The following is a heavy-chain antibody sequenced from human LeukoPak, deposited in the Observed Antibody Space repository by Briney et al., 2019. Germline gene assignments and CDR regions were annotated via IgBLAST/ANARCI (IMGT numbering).Heavy chain of an antibody. CDR3: ARHASDCSGGSCYSGYYYYGMDV. Sequence: SETLSLTCTVSGGSISRYYWSWIRQPPGKGLEWIGYIYYSGSTNYNPSLKSRVTISVDTSKNQFSLKLSSVTAADTAVYYCARHASDCSGGSCYSGYYYYGMDVWGQGTTVTVSS. V-gene: IGHV4-59*08. D-gene: IGHD2-15*01. CDR2: IYYSGST. J-gene: IGHJ6*02. CDR1: GGSISRYY.